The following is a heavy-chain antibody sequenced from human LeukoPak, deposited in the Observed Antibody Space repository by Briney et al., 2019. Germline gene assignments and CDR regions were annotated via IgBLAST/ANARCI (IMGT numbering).Heavy chain of an antibody. J-gene: IGHJ5*02. V-gene: IGHV4-34*01. CDR1: GGSFSGYY. Sequence: PSETLSLTCAVYGGSFSGYYWRWIRQPPGKGLEWIGEINHSGSTNYNPSLKSRVTISVDTSKNQFSLKLSSVTAADTAVYYCARVRAASRRTVDPWGQGTLVTVSS. CDR2: INHSGST. CDR3: ARVRAASRRTVDP. D-gene: IGHD2-2*01.